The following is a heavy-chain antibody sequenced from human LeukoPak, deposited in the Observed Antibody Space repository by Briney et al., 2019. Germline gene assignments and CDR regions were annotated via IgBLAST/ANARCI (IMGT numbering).Heavy chain of an antibody. CDR2: IYYSGST. Sequence: SETLSLTCTVSGGSISSGGYYWSWIRQHPGKGLEWIGYIYYSGSTYYNPSLKSRVTISVDTSKNQFSLKVTSVTAADTAVYYCAKAVAAVSLDSWGQGTLVTVSS. D-gene: IGHD4-23*01. CDR3: AKAVAAVSLDS. CDR1: GGSISSGGYY. J-gene: IGHJ4*02. V-gene: IGHV4-31*03.